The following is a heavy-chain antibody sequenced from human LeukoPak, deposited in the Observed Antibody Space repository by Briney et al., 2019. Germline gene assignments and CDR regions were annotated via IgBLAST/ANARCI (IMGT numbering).Heavy chain of an antibody. V-gene: IGHV1-2*02. CDR2: INPNSGGT. Sequence: ASVKVSCKACGYTFTGYYMHWVRQAPGQGLESMGWINPNSGGTNYAQKFQGRVTMTRDTSISTAYMELSRLRSDDTAVYYCARVPCSSCHFDYWGQGTLVTVSS. CDR1: GYTFTGYY. CDR3: ARVPCSSCHFDY. D-gene: IGHD6-13*01. J-gene: IGHJ4*02.